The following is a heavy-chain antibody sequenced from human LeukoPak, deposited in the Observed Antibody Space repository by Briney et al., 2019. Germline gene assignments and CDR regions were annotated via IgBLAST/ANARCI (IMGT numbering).Heavy chain of an antibody. CDR1: GLTFDDYA. CDR2: LNWNGDST. Sequence: GGSLRLSCAASGLTFDDYAMHWVRQAPGKGLEWVSSLNWNGDSTGYADSVKGRFTISRDNAKNSLYLQMNSLRAEDTALYYCARGSWDLYYFDYWGQGTLLTVSS. V-gene: IGHV3-20*04. J-gene: IGHJ4*02. CDR3: ARGSWDLYYFDY. D-gene: IGHD1-26*01.